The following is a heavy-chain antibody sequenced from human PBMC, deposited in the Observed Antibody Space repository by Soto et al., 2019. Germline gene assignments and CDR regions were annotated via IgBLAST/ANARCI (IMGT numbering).Heavy chain of an antibody. Sequence: SETLSLTCAVSGGSISSGGYSWSWIRQPPGKGLEWIGYIYHSGSTYYNPSLKSRVTISVARSKNQFSLKLSSVTAADTAVYYCARAYSSGWNDYWGQGTLVTVSS. CDR1: GGSISSGGYS. V-gene: IGHV4-30-2*01. J-gene: IGHJ4*02. CDR3: ARAYSSGWNDY. CDR2: IYHSGST. D-gene: IGHD6-19*01.